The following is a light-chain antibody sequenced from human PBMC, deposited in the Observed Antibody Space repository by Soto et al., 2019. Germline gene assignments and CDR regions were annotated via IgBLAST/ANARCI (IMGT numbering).Light chain of an antibody. J-gene: IGLJ2*01. CDR2: EVT. V-gene: IGLV2-8*01. CDR3: SSYAGNNNVI. Sequence: QSALTQPPSASGSPGQSVTISGSGSISDVGGYNHVSWYQQHPGKAPKLLIYEVTKRPSGVPARFSGSKSGNTASLTGSGLQGDDEADYYCSSYAGNNNVIFGGGTKLTVL. CDR1: ISDVGGYNH.